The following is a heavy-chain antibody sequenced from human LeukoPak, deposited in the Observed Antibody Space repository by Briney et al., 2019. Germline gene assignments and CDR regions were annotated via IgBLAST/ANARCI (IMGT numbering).Heavy chain of an antibody. Sequence: GASLRLSCTTSGFTYSDYYMSWIRQAPGKGLEWVPYISSSSVYTDYADSVKGRFTISRDNGKNSLFLQMNSLRAEDTAVYYCAREGGYSYGLIDYWGQGTLVTVSS. D-gene: IGHD5-18*01. J-gene: IGHJ4*02. CDR3: AREGGYSYGLIDY. CDR1: GFTYSDYY. V-gene: IGHV3-11*06. CDR2: ISSSSVYT.